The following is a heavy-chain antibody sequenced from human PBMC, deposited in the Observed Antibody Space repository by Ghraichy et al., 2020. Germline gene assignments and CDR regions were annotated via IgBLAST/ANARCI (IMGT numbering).Heavy chain of an antibody. CDR1: GFTFGDYA. Sequence: GGSLRLSCSASGFTFGDYAMAWFRQAPGKGLEWVGFIRNKPDGGTTNYAASVRGRFTISRDDSKSIAYLQMNSLKNEDTAVYYCTRDTPLDYWGQGTLVTVSS. V-gene: IGHV3-49*03. CDR2: IRNKPDGGTT. J-gene: IGHJ4*02. CDR3: TRDTPLDY.